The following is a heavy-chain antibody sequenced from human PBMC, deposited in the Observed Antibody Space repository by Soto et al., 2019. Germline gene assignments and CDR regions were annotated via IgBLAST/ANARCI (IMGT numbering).Heavy chain of an antibody. CDR3: ASATTYYYGMDV. J-gene: IGHJ6*02. V-gene: IGHV3-21*01. Sequence: GGSLRLSCAASGFTFSSYSMNWVRQAPGKGLECVSSISSSSSYIYYADSVKGRFTISRDNAKNSLYLQMNSLRAEDTAVYYCASATTYYYGMDVWGQGTTVTVYS. D-gene: IGHD4-4*01. CDR1: GFTFSSYS. CDR2: ISSSSSYI.